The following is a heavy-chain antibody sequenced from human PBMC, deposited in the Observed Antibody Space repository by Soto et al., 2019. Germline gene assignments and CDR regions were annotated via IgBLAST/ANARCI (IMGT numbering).Heavy chain of an antibody. Sequence: GGSLRLSCAASGFTFDDYAMHWVRQAPGKGLEWVSGINWNSGNIGYADSVKGRFTISRDNAKNSLYLQMNSLRPEDTALYYCTKARLWGGDGYNSYYYNAMDVWGQGTTVTVSS. CDR1: GFTFDDYA. D-gene: IGHD3-16*01. CDR3: TKARLWGGDGYNSYYYNAMDV. J-gene: IGHJ6*02. V-gene: IGHV3-9*01. CDR2: INWNSGNI.